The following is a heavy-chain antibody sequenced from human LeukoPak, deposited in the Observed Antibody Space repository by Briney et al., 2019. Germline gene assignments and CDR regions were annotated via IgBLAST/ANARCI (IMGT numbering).Heavy chain of an antibody. CDR1: GDSVSSNSAA. CDR2: TYYRSKWYN. CDR3: ARGREGEQWLVTYYYYMDV. D-gene: IGHD6-19*01. V-gene: IGHV6-1*01. J-gene: IGHJ6*03. Sequence: SQTLSLTCAISGDSVSSNSAAWNWIRQSPSRGLEWLGRTYYRSKWYNDYAVSVKSRITINPDTSKNQFSLQLSSVTAADTAVYYCARGREGEQWLVTYYYYMDVWGKGTTVTISS.